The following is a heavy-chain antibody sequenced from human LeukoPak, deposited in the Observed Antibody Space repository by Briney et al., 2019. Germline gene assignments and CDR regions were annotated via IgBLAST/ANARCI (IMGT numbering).Heavy chain of an antibody. Sequence: GRSLRLSCAASGFTFSSYGMHWVRQAPGKGLEWVAVIWYDGSNKYYADSVKGRFTISRDNSKNTLYLQMNSLRAEDTAVYYCARDPTDYDSSGYYAYWGQGTLVTVSS. CDR1: GFTFSSYG. J-gene: IGHJ4*02. V-gene: IGHV3-33*01. CDR2: IWYDGSNK. D-gene: IGHD3-22*01. CDR3: ARDPTDYDSSGYYAY.